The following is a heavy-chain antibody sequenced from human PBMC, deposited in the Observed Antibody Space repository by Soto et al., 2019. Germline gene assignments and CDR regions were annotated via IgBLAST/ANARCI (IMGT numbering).Heavy chain of an antibody. J-gene: IGHJ4*02. D-gene: IGHD1-1*01. V-gene: IGHV4-34*01. CDR3: ARHHWAFGWNPHYYFDY. CDR1: GGSFSGYY. Sequence: ASETLSLTCAVYGGSFSGYYWSWIRQPPGKGLEWIGEINHSGSTNYNPSLKSRVTISVDTSKNQFSLKLSSVTAADTAVYYCARHHWAFGWNPHYYFDYWGQGTLVTVSS. CDR2: INHSGST.